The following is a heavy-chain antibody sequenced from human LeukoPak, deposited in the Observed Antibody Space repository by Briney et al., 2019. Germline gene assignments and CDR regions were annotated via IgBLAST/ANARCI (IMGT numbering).Heavy chain of an antibody. CDR3: ARERVFGGKSRGLGY. CDR2: INPNSGGT. J-gene: IGHJ4*02. CDR1: GYTFTGYY. Sequence: ASVKVSCKASGYTFTGYYMHWVRQAPGQGLEWMGWINPNSGGTNYAQKFQGRVTMTRDTSISTAYMELGRLRSDDTAVYYCARERVFGGKSRGLGYWGQGTLVTVSS. D-gene: IGHD4-23*01. V-gene: IGHV1-2*02.